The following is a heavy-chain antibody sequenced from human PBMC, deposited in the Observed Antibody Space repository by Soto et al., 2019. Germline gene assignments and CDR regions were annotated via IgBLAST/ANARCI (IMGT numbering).Heavy chain of an antibody. CDR2: IYYSGRT. Sequence: LSLTCTVSGGSISSGGYYWSWIRQHPGKGLEWIGYIYYSGRTYYNPSLKSRVTISVDTSKNQFSLKLSSVTAAETAVYYCARGQELADNWFAPWGQGTLVTLSA. V-gene: IGHV4-31*03. J-gene: IGHJ5*02. CDR3: ARGQELADNWFAP. D-gene: IGHD6-13*01. CDR1: GGSISSGGYY.